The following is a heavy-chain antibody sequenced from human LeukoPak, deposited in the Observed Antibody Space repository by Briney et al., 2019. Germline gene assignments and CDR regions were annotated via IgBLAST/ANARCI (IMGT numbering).Heavy chain of an antibody. D-gene: IGHD3-22*01. J-gene: IGHJ4*02. Sequence: ASVNVSCKASGYTFTSYGISWVRQAPGQGLEWMGWISAYNGNTNYAQKLQGRVTMTTDTSTSTAYMELRSLRSDDTAVYYCARAQVVVITGKWVNYFDYWGQGTLVTVSS. CDR3: ARAQVVVITGKWVNYFDY. CDR2: ISAYNGNT. V-gene: IGHV1-18*01. CDR1: GYTFTSYG.